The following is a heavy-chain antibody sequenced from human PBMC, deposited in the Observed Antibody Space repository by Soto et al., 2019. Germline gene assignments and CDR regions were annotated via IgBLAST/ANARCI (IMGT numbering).Heavy chain of an antibody. CDR3: ARDRAADMFTRVFQAHPRKPHWFFDL. CDR2: IYISGST. CDR1: GDSFSSYY. Sequence: QVQLQESGPGLVKPSETLSLTCAVSGDSFSSYYGSWIRQPAGEGLEWLGRIYISGSTNYNPSLKNRVTMSLDATKNQSSLKLSSVTAADTAIYYCARDRAADMFTRVFQAHPRKPHWFFDLWGRGTLLTVSS. D-gene: IGHD2-2*01. V-gene: IGHV4-4*07. J-gene: IGHJ2*01.